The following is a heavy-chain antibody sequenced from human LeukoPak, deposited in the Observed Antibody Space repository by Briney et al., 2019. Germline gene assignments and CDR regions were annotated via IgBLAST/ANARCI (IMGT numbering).Heavy chain of an antibody. V-gene: IGHV3-15*01. Sequence: PGGSLRLSCAASGFTFSNAWMSWVRQAPGKGLEWVGRIKSKTDGGTTDYAAPVKGRFTISRDDSKNTLYLQMNSLKTEDTAVYYCTTAAGYSGYEDFDYWGQGTLVTVSS. CDR1: GFTFSNAW. CDR3: TTAAGYSGYEDFDY. J-gene: IGHJ4*02. CDR2: IKSKTDGGTT. D-gene: IGHD5-12*01.